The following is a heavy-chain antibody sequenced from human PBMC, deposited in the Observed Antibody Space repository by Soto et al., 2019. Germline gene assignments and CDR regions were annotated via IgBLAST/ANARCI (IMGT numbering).Heavy chain of an antibody. CDR2: IYHSGST. J-gene: IGHJ4*02. Sequence: SEVVSLTCAVSVSSISMGGYSWSWIRQPPGKGLEWIGYIYHSGSTYFNPSLKSRVTISVDRSKNQFSLKLSSVTAADTAVYYCARVPVYWGQGTLVTVSS. V-gene: IGHV4-30-2*01. CDR1: VSSISMGGYS. CDR3: ARVPVY.